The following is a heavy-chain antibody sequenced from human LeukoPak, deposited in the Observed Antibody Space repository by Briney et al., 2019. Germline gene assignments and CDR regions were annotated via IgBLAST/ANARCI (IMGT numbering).Heavy chain of an antibody. Sequence: ASVKVSCKASGYTFTGYYMHWVRQAPGQGLEWMGVINPRGGSTTYAQRFQGRVTMTRDTSTSSLYMELSSLRFDDTAVYFCATFFGSGNYHLDYWGQGTLVTVSS. D-gene: IGHD3-10*01. CDR1: GYTFTGYY. J-gene: IGHJ4*02. CDR2: INPRGGST. V-gene: IGHV1-46*01. CDR3: ATFFGSGNYHLDY.